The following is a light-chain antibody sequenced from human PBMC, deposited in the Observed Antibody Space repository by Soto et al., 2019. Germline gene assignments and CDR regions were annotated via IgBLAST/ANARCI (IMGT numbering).Light chain of an antibody. V-gene: IGKV1-39*01. J-gene: IGKJ2*01. CDR1: QSISSY. CDR3: QQSYNTPYT. Sequence: DLQMTQSPSSLSASVGDRVTITCRASQSISSYLNWYQQKPGKAPKLLIYGASTLQSGVPPRFSGSGSGTDFTLTISRLQPEDFAAYYCQQSYNTPYTFGQGTKLEIK. CDR2: GAS.